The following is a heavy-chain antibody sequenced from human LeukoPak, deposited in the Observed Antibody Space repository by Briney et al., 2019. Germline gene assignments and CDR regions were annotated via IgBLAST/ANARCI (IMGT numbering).Heavy chain of an antibody. J-gene: IGHJ5*02. Sequence: GASVKVSCKTSGYPFSTWEINWVRQAAGQGLEWLGWVHPVSGNTDYAQKFRGRVTMSRDTSTSTAYMELSGLRLDDTAVYFCARGPRNDPWGQGTLVTVSS. V-gene: IGHV1-8*01. CDR2: VHPVSGNT. D-gene: IGHD1-14*01. CDR3: ARGPRNDP. CDR1: GYPFSTWE.